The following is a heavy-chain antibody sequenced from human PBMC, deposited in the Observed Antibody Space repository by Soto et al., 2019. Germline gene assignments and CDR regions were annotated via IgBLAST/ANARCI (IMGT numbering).Heavy chain of an antibody. D-gene: IGHD1-1*01. V-gene: IGHV1-18*01. Sequence: QVHLVQSGAEVKKPGASVKVSCKGSGYTFTSYGITWVRQAPGQGLEWMGWISAHKGNTDYAQKLQGRVTVTRDTATSTDYMELRSLRSDDTAVYYCARGGYGDYWGQGALVTVSS. CDR2: ISAHKGNT. CDR3: ARGGYGDY. J-gene: IGHJ4*02. CDR1: GYTFTSYG.